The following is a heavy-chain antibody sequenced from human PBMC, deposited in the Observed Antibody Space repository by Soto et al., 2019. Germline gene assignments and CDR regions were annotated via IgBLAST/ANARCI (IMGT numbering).Heavy chain of an antibody. CDR2: ISYDGSNK. Sequence: QVQLVESGGGVVQPGRSLRLSCAASGFTFTIYAMHWVRQAPGKGLEWVTLISYDGSNKYYADSVKGRFTISRDNSKNTVYLQMNSLRAEDTAVYYCAREYCSGTFQHWGQGTLVTVSS. CDR3: AREYCSGTFQH. D-gene: IGHD2-15*01. CDR1: GFTFTIYA. J-gene: IGHJ1*01. V-gene: IGHV3-30-3*01.